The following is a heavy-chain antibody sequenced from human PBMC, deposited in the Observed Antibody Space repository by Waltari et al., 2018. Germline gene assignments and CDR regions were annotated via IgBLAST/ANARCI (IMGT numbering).Heavy chain of an antibody. CDR1: GFSLSTSGVG. D-gene: IGHD1-26*01. CDR2: IYWNDDK. CDR3: AHRRRGELLYNWFDP. Sequence: QITLKESGPTLVKPTQTLTLTCTFSGFSLSTSGVGVGWIRQPPGKALEWLALIYWNDDKRYSPSLKSRLTITKYTSKNQVVLTMTNMDPVDTATYYCAHRRRGELLYNWFDPWGQGTLVTVSS. V-gene: IGHV2-5*01. J-gene: IGHJ5*02.